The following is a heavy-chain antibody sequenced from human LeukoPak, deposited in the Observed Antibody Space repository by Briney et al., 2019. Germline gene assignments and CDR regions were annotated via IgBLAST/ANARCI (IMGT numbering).Heavy chain of an antibody. CDR1: GYIFTSYP. D-gene: IGHD6-19*01. J-gene: IGHJ4*02. Sequence: ASVKVSCKASGYIFTSYPIHWVRQAPGQRLEWMGWINTGNGNTKYSQRFEGRVTVTTDTSAAAAYMELSSLRSEDTAVYYCARGLRYSSGNVPFFDYWGQGTLVTVSS. V-gene: IGHV1-3*04. CDR2: INTGNGNT. CDR3: ARGLRYSSGNVPFFDY.